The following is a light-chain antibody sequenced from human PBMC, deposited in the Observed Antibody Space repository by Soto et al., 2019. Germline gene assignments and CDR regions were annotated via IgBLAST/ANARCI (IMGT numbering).Light chain of an antibody. Sequence: QSVLTLPASVSGSPGQSITISCTGTSSDVGSYNLVSWYQQHPGKAPKLMIYEGSKRPSGVSNRFSGSKSGNTASLTISGLQAEDEADYYCCSYAGSSTHVVFGGGTKVTVL. CDR1: SSDVGSYNL. CDR2: EGS. J-gene: IGLJ2*01. V-gene: IGLV2-23*01. CDR3: CSYAGSSTHVV.